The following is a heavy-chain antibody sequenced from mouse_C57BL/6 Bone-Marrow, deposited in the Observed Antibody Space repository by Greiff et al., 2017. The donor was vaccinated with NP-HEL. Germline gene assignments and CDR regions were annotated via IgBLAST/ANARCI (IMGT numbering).Heavy chain of an antibody. CDR2: ISYSGST. J-gene: IGHJ1*03. CDR3: ARWGYYYGSSYGYFDV. V-gene: IGHV3-8*01. D-gene: IGHD1-1*01. Sequence: EVHLVESGPGLAKPSQTLSLTCSVTGYSITSDYWNWIRKFPGNKLEYMGYISYSGSTYYNPSLKSRISITRDTSKNQYYLQLNSVTTEDTATYYCARWGYYYGSSYGYFDVWGTGTTVTVSS. CDR1: GYSITSDY.